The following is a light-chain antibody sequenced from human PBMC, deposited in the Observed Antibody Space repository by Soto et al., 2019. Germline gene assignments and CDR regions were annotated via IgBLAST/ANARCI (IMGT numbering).Light chain of an antibody. J-gene: IGKJ1*01. CDR1: QGVSSN. V-gene: IGKV3-15*01. Sequence: LSLPPGERDTLSCRARQGVSSNLAWYQPKLGQAPRLLIYGASTRATGIPARFSGSGSGTEFTLTIRCLESGDFGVYYCHKYYNCPRCPFGQG. CDR3: HKYYNCPRCP. CDR2: GAS.